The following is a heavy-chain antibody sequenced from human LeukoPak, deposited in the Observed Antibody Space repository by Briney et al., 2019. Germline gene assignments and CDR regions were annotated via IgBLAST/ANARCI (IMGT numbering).Heavy chain of an antibody. CDR1: GGTFSSYA. J-gene: IGHJ4*02. CDR3: ASGDSSGLPTILDY. V-gene: IGHV1-69*13. CDR2: IIPIFGTA. D-gene: IGHD3-22*01. Sequence: SVKVSCKASGGTFSSYAISWVRQAPGQGLEWMGGIIPIFGTANYAQKFQGRVTITADESTSTAYMELSSLRSEDTAVYYCASGDSSGLPTILDYWGQGALVTVSS.